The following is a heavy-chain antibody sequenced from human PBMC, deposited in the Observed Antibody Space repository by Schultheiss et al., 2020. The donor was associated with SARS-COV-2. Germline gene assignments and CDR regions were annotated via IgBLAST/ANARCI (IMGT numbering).Heavy chain of an antibody. CDR1: GFTFSSYE. D-gene: IGHD3-3*01. CDR3: AKDSWSGYPYYYYYMDV. J-gene: IGHJ6*03. Sequence: GGSLRLSCAASGFTFSSYEMNWVRQAPGKGLEWVSGISWNSGSIGYADSVKGRFTISRDNAKNSLYLQMNSLRAEDTALYYCAKDSWSGYPYYYYYMDVWGKGTTVTVSS. V-gene: IGHV3-9*01. CDR2: ISWNSGSI.